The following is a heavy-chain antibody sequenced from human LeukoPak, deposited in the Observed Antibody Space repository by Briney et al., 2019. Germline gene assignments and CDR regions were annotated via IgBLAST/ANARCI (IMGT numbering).Heavy chain of an antibody. CDR1: GGSFSGYY. Sequence: SETLSLTCAVYGGSFSGYYWSWIRQPPGKGLEWIGEINHSGSTNYNPSLKSRVTIPVDTAKNQFSLKLSSVTAADTAVYYCARGQPSSSYYFDYWGQGTLVTVSS. CDR3: ARGQPSSSYYFDY. V-gene: IGHV4-34*01. D-gene: IGHD6-6*01. CDR2: INHSGST. J-gene: IGHJ4*02.